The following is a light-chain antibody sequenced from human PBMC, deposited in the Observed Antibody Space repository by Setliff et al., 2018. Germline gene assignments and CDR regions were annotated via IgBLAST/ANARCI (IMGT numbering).Light chain of an antibody. CDR2: AAS. CDR3: QQSYSTPLT. J-gene: IGKJ4*01. CDR1: QSISNY. Sequence: DIQMTQSPSSLSASVGDRVTITCRASQSISNYLNWYQQKPGKAPKLQIYAASSLQSGVPSRSSGSGSGTDFTLTISSLQPEDFATYYCQQSYSTPLTFGGGTKVDIK. V-gene: IGKV1-39*01.